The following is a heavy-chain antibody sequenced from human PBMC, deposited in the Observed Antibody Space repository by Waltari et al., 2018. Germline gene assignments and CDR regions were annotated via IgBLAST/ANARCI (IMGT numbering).Heavy chain of an antibody. CDR3: TRETSSTSHY. CDR2: IYYTGTT. D-gene: IGHD2-2*01. J-gene: IGHJ4*02. V-gene: IGHV4-39*01. Sequence: QLQLQESGPGLVKPSETLSLTCSVSGDSIRSSDYFWAWIRQPPGKALEWIGSIYYTGTTCYSPSLKSRVTISIDTSKNQFSLKLSSVTATDTALYYCTRETSSTSHYWGQGTLVTVSS. CDR1: GDSIRSSDYF.